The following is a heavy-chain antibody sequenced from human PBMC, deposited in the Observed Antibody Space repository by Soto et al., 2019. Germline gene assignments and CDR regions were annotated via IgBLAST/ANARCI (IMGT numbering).Heavy chain of an antibody. D-gene: IGHD5-12*01. CDR2: IGPESGAT. V-gene: IGHV1-2*02. Sequence: ASVKVSCKASGYTVTGHYIHWVRQAPEQGPEWMGGIGPESGATRYAQKFQGRVTMTRDTSITTVYMELKNLSPDDTAVYYCGRGRSGQIVVFYWGQENPIAVFS. CDR1: GYTVTGHY. J-gene: IGHJ4*02. CDR3: GRGRSGQIVVFY.